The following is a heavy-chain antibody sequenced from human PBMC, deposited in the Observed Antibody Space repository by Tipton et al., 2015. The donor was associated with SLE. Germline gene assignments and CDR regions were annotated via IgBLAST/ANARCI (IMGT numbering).Heavy chain of an antibody. D-gene: IGHD3-22*01. CDR3: ARRGYYDTSPHAFDI. Sequence: WIRQPPGKGLEWIGSIYPGDSDAKYGPSFQGQVTISADKSINTVYLQWNNLKASDTAMYYCARRGYYDTSPHAFDIWGQGTLVTVFS. V-gene: IGHV5-51*01. CDR2: IYPGDSDA. J-gene: IGHJ3*02.